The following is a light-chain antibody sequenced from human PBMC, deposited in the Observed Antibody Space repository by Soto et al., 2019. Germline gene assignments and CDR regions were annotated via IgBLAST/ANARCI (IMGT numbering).Light chain of an antibody. CDR2: KAS. CDR3: QQYNSWWT. J-gene: IGKJ2*02. V-gene: IGKV1-5*03. CDR1: QSISSW. Sequence: DIQMTQSPSTLSASVGDRVTITCRASQSISSWSAWYQQKPGKAPKLLIYKASSLESGVPSRFSGSGSGTEFTLTISSLQPDDFATYYCQQYNSWWTFGQGTKLEIK.